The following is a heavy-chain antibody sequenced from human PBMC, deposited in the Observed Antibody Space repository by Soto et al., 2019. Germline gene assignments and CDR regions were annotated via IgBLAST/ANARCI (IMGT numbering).Heavy chain of an antibody. D-gene: IGHD3-3*01. J-gene: IGHJ4*02. V-gene: IGHV3-30*18. Sequence: GPLLLACSASGFTFSTCVMHWVRQAPGKGLEWVEVLGYDGSNKFYADSVKGRFTISRDNSKNTLYLQMNSLRAEDTAVYYCANGAYYDFWSGPTEDYWGQGTPVTVYS. CDR1: GFTFSTCV. CDR3: ANGAYYDFWSGPTEDY. CDR2: LGYDGSNK.